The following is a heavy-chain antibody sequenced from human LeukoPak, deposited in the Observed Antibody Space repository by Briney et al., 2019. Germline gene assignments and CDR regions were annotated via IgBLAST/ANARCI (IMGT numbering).Heavy chain of an antibody. CDR2: ISSSSGYI. V-gene: IGHV3-21*01. D-gene: IGHD3-9*01. CDR1: GFTFSSYS. CDR3: ARESPSYLLRYFDWLLSKSPFDY. J-gene: IGHJ4*02. Sequence: GGSLRLSCAASGFTFSSYSMNWVRQAPGKGLEWVSSISSSSGYIFYADSVKGRFTISRDNAKNSLYLQMNSLRAEDTAVYYCARESPSYLLRYFDWLLSKSPFDYWGQGTLVTVSS.